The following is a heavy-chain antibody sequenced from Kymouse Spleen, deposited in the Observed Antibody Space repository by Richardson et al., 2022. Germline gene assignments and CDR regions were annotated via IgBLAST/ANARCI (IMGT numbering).Heavy chain of an antibody. CDR1: GFTFSSYA. CDR3: AKDRYYYGSGSYYNFDY. Sequence: EVQLVESGGGLVQPGGSLRLSCAASGFTFSSYAMSWVRQAPGKGLEWVSAISGSGGSTYYADSVKGRFTISRDNSKNTLYLQMNSLRAEDTAVYYCAKDRYYYGSGSYYNFDYWGQGTLVTVSS. V-gene: IGHV3-23*04. CDR2: ISGSGGST. D-gene: IGHD3-10*01. J-gene: IGHJ4*02.